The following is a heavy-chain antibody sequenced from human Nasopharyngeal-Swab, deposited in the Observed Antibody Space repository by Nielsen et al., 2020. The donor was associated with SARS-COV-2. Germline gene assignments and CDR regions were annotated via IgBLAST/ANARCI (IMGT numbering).Heavy chain of an antibody. V-gene: IGHV3-23*01. J-gene: IGHJ4*02. CDR3: VKGPPAVIHYFDY. CDR1: GFTFSTYD. CDR2: ISGSGEST. D-gene: IGHD2-21*01. Sequence: GESLKISCAASGFTFSTYDMSWVRQAPGKGLEWVSGISGSGESTHYADSVKGRFTISRDNSKSTLYLQMNSLRAEDTAVYYCVKGPPAVIHYFDYWGQGTLVTVSS.